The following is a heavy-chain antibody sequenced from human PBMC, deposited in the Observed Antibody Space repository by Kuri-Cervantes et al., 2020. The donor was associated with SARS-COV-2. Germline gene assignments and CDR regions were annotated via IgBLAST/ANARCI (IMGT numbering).Heavy chain of an antibody. V-gene: IGHV3-23*01. CDR2: ISGHSERT. CDR1: GFTFSSYA. Sequence: GESLKISCAASGFTFSSYAMSWVRQAPGKGLEWVSSISGHSERTYYADSVKGRFTISRDNSKNTLYLQMNSLRADDTAVYHCAESLADWTNDAYDAWGQGTTVTVSS. J-gene: IGHJ3*01. CDR3: AESLADWTNDAYDA. D-gene: IGHD3-9*01.